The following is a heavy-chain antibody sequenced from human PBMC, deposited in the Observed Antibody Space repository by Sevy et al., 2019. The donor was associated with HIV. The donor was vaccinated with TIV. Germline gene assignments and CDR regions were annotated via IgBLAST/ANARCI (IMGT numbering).Heavy chain of an antibody. D-gene: IGHD3-16*01. V-gene: IGHV3-9*01. Sequence: GGSLRLSCAASGFTFDDYAMHWVRQAPGKGLEWVSGISWNSGSIGYADSVKGQFTISRDNAKNSLYLQMNSLRAEETALYYCAKDMGEGRDYYYGMDVWGQGTTVTVSS. CDR1: GFTFDDYA. CDR3: AKDMGEGRDYYYGMDV. J-gene: IGHJ6*02. CDR2: ISWNSGSI.